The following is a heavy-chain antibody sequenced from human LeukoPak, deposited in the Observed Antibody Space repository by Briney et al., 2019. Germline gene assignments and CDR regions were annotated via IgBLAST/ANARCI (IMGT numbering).Heavy chain of an antibody. CDR3: AGVYQLLKWLVYDY. Sequence: SQTLSLTCTLSGGSISSSSYYWGWIRQPPWKGQDWIGSIYYSGSTYYNPTLKSRVTITVDTWKNQFSLKLSSVTAAETAVYYCAGVYQLLKWLVYDYWGEGTLGTVSS. J-gene: IGHJ4*02. CDR1: GGSISSSSYY. V-gene: IGHV4-39*07. D-gene: IGHD2-2*01. CDR2: IYYSGST.